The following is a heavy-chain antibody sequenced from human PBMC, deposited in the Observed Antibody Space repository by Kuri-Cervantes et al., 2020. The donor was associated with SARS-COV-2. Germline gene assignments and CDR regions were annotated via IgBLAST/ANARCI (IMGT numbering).Heavy chain of an antibody. CDR2: INPNSGNT. Sequence: ASVKVSCKATGYTFISYDMHWVRQAAGQRLEWMGWINPNSGNTGYAQKFEGRVTMNRNTSINTAYMELSSLRSEDTAVYYCERGCDSRGYYYDFDYWGQGTLVTVSS. D-gene: IGHD3-22*01. V-gene: IGHV1-8*01. CDR1: GYTFISYD. J-gene: IGHJ4*02. CDR3: ERGCDSRGYYYDFDY.